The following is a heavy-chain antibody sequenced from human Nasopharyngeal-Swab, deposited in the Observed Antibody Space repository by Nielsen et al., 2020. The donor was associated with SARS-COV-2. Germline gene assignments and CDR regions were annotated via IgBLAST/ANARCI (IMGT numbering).Heavy chain of an antibody. Sequence: GESLKISCAASGFTFSYYWMSLVRQAPGKGLEWVANIKQDGSEKYYVDSVKGRFTISRGNAKNSVYLQMNSLRAEDTAVYYCARSRIDYWGQGTLVTVSS. CDR2: IKQDGSEK. J-gene: IGHJ4*02. V-gene: IGHV3-7*01. CDR1: GFTFSYYW. CDR3: ARSRIDY.